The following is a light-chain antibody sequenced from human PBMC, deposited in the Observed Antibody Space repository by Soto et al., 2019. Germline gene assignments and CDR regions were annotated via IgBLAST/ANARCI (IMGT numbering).Light chain of an antibody. CDR1: QSISNY. CDR3: QQTYSGPWT. V-gene: IGKV1-39*01. CDR2: GVS. J-gene: IGKJ1*01. Sequence: DIQMTQSPSPLSASEGDRVTITCRASQSISNYLNWYQQKPGKAPRLLIYGVSTLQSGVPSRFSGSGSGTDFTLTISGLRPEDFATYYCQQTYSGPWTFGQGTKVEIK.